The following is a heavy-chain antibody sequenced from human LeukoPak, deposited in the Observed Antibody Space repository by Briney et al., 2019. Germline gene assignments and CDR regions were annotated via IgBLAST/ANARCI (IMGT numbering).Heavy chain of an antibody. Sequence: GGSLRLSCVASGLTFNSHSMSWLRQDPGMGLEWVSVVSTNGDVTFYADSVKGRYTISRDNSKNTLFLQMNSLRAEDTAVYYCAKLSLSGRSQSADYWGQGTLVTVSS. J-gene: IGHJ4*02. CDR2: VSTNGDVT. D-gene: IGHD3-10*01. CDR3: AKLSLSGRSQSADY. V-gene: IGHV3-23*01. CDR1: GLTFNSHS.